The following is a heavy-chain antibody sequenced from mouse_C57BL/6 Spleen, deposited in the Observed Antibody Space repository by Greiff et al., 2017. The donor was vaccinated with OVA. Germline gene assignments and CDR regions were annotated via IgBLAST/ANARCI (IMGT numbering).Heavy chain of an antibody. D-gene: IGHD1-1*01. J-gene: IGHJ2*01. Sequence: DVKLVESGAELVRPGASVKLSCTASGFNIKDDYMHWVKQRPEQGLEWIGWIDPVNGDTEYASKFQGKATITADTSSNTAYLQLSSLTSEYTADYYCTTILRYPYYFDYWGKGTTLTVSS. CDR3: TTILRYPYYFDY. CDR2: IDPVNGDT. V-gene: IGHV14-4*01. CDR1: GFNIKDDY.